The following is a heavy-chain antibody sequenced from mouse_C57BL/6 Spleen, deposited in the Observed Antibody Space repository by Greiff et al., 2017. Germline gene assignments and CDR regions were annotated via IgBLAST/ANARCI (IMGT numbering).Heavy chain of an antibody. Sequence: VKLMESGAELVRPGASVKLSCKASGYTFTDYYINWVKQRPGQGLEWIARIYPGSGNTYYNEKFKGKATLTAEKYSSTAYMQLSSLTSEDSAVYFCARSRGYFDVWGTGTTVTVSS. CDR3: ARSRGYFDV. CDR1: GYTFTDYY. CDR2: IYPGSGNT. V-gene: IGHV1-76*01. J-gene: IGHJ1*03.